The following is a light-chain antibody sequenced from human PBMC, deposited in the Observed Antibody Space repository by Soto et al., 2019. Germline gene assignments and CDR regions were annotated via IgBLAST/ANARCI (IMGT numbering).Light chain of an antibody. CDR1: QNINNW. Sequence: DIQMTQSPSTLSASVGDRVIITCRASQNINNWLAWYQQKPGKAPKLLIYKASSLESGVPSRFSGSGSGTEFTLTISSLQPDDFATYYCQQYDSYSRTFGQGTKVEIK. CDR2: KAS. CDR3: QQYDSYSRT. V-gene: IGKV1-5*03. J-gene: IGKJ1*01.